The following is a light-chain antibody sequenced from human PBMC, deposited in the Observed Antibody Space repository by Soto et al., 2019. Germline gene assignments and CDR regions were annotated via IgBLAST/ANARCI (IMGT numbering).Light chain of an antibody. CDR2: DAS. CDR1: QSVSRY. Sequence: EIVLTQSPATLSLSPGERATLSCRASQSVSRYLVWYQHKPGQAPRLLIYDASNRATGIPARFSGSGSGTDFTLTISSLEPDDFAVYYCQQRHSWPLTFGGGTKVEIK. V-gene: IGKV3-11*01. J-gene: IGKJ4*01. CDR3: QQRHSWPLT.